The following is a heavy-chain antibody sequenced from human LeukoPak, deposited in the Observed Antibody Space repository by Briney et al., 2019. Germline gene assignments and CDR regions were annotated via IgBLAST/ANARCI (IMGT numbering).Heavy chain of an antibody. CDR3: AKGTMIVVAVGDYFDY. CDR2: ISWNSVNI. Sequence: PGRSLRLSCAASGFTLDDYAMHWVRQAPGEGLEWVSGISWNSVNIVYADSVKGRFTISRDNAKNSLYLQMNSLRAEDMALYYCAKGTMIVVAVGDYFDYWGQGTLVTVSS. CDR1: GFTLDDYA. J-gene: IGHJ4*02. D-gene: IGHD3-22*01. V-gene: IGHV3-9*03.